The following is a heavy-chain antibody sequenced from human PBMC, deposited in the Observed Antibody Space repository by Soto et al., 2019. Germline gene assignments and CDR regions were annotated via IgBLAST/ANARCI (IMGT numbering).Heavy chain of an antibody. D-gene: IGHD2-15*01. CDR1: GVSFSGYY. CDR3: ARCVPLRLVVQTGSPDKYYFDS. J-gene: IGHJ4*02. V-gene: IGHV4-34*01. CDR2: ISHSGGT. Sequence: PSESLSLTCAVYGVSFSGYYLTWIRRAPGKGLEWIGEISHSGGTNYNPSLKSRVTIAVDTSNNQFSLRLSSLTAASTAVYYCARCVPLRLVVQTGSPDKYYFDSWGLGTLVTVSS.